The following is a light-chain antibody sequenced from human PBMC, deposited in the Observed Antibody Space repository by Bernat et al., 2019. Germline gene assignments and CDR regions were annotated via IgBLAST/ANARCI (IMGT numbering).Light chain of an antibody. V-gene: IGLV10-54*01. Sequence: QAGLTQPPSVSKDLRQTATLTCTGNSNNVGNQGAAWLQQHQGHPPKLLSYRNNNRPSGISERLSASRSGNTASLTITGLQPEDEADYYCSAWDTGLSGWVFGGGTKLNVL. J-gene: IGLJ3*02. CDR3: SAWDTGLSGWV. CDR1: SNNVGNQG. CDR2: RNN.